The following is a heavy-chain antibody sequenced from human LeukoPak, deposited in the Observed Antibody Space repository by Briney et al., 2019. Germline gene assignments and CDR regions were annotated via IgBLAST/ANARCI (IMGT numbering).Heavy chain of an antibody. CDR3: ARELPSPNDHHYFDY. V-gene: IGHV3-30*04. Sequence: GGSLRLSCAASGFTFSRYVMHWVRQAPGKGLEWVAIISYDGSNEYYADSVKGRFTISRDNSKNTLYLQMNSLRAADTAVYYCARELPSPNDHHYFDYWGQGTLVTVSS. CDR2: ISYDGSNE. J-gene: IGHJ4*02. D-gene: IGHD1-1*01. CDR1: GFTFSRYV.